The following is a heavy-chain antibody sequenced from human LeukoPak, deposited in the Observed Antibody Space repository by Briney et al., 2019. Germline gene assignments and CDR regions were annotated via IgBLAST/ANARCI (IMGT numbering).Heavy chain of an antibody. CDR3: ARGGLTYYDNIRSGAYSYGLDV. J-gene: IGHJ6*02. CDR1: GYTFTSYY. CDR2: INPSGGST. V-gene: IGHV1-46*01. D-gene: IGHD3-22*01. Sequence: GASVKVSCKASGYTFTSYYMHWVRQAPGQGLEWMGIINPSGGSTSYAQKFQGRVTMTRDTSTSTVYMELSSLRSEDTAVYYCARGGLTYYDNIRSGAYSYGLDVWGRGTTVTVSS.